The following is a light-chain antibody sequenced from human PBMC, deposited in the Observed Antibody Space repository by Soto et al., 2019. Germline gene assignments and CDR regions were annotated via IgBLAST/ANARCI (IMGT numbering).Light chain of an antibody. V-gene: IGKV3-15*01. Sequence: EIVMTQSPATVSVSPGDRVTLSCRASRTVHSNVAWYQHKPGQAPRLLIYGASFRATGMPARFSGSGFGTEFTLTISRLEPEDFALYYCQQHDILPITFGQGTRLEI. J-gene: IGKJ5*01. CDR3: QQHDILPIT. CDR1: RTVHSN. CDR2: GAS.